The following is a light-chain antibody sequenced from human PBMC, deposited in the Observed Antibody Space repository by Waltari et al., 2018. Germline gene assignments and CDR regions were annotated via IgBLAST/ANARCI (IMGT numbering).Light chain of an antibody. CDR3: CSYAGSRWV. J-gene: IGLJ3*02. CDR1: SSDVGGYNS. V-gene: IGLV2-11*01. Sequence: QSALTQSRSVSGSPGQSVTISCTGTSSDVGGYNSVSWYQQHPGKAPKLMIFDVRKRPSGVPDRFSGSKSGSTASLTISGLQAEDEADYYCCSYAGSRWVFGGGTKLTVL. CDR2: DVR.